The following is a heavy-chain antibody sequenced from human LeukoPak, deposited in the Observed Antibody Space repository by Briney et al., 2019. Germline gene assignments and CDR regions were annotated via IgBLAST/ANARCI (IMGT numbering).Heavy chain of an antibody. Sequence: GGSLRLSCAASGFTFSSYAMSWVRQAPGKGLEWVSAISGSGGSTYYADSVKGRFIISRDNSKNTLYLQMNSLRAEDTAVYYCAKDKWDIVVVPAAGYWGQGTLVTVSS. CDR3: AKDKWDIVVVPAAGY. V-gene: IGHV3-23*01. D-gene: IGHD2-2*01. J-gene: IGHJ4*02. CDR1: GFTFSSYA. CDR2: ISGSGGST.